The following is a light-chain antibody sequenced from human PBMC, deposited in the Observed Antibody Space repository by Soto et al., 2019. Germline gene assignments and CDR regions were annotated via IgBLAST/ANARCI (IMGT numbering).Light chain of an antibody. J-gene: IGLJ2*01. CDR3: QTWGTGGV. Sequence: QLVLTQSPSASASLGASVKLTCTLSSGHSSYAIAWHQQQPERGPRYLMKVNSDGRHTKGDGIPDRFSGSSSGAERYLTISSLQSEDEADYYCQTWGTGGVFGGGTKLTVL. CDR1: SGHSSYA. CDR2: VNSDGRH. V-gene: IGLV4-69*01.